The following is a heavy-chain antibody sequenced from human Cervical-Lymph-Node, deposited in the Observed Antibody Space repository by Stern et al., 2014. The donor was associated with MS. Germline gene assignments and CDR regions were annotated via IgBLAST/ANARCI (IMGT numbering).Heavy chain of an antibody. J-gene: IGHJ6*02. CDR2: IIPIFGTA. D-gene: IGHD3-3*01. CDR3: ARDRVDYYFGMDV. CDR1: GGTFSSYG. Sequence: QVQLVQSGAEVKKPGSSVKVSCKASGGTFSSYGISWVRQAPGPGLEWMGGIIPIFGTANYAQKFQGRVTITADESTSTAYMELSSLTSEDTAVYYCARDRVDYYFGMDVWGQGTTVIVSS. V-gene: IGHV1-69*01.